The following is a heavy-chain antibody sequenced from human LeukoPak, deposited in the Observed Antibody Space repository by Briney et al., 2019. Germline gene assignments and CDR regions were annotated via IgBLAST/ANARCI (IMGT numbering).Heavy chain of an antibody. V-gene: IGHV3-23*01. D-gene: IGHD3-10*01. CDR1: GLTFSNYA. Sequence: GGSLRLSCAASGLTFSNYAMSWVRQAPGKGLERVSGISDSGGSTHYADSVEGRFTISRDNSKNTLYLQMNSLRAEDTAVYYCAKDPLRGVRDWLDPWGQGTLVTVSS. J-gene: IGHJ5*02. CDR2: ISDSGGST. CDR3: AKDPLRGVRDWLDP.